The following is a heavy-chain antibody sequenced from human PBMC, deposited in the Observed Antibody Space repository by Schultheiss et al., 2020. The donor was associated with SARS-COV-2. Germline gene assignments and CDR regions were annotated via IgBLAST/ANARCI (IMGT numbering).Heavy chain of an antibody. Sequence: SETLSLTCAVSGGSISSGGYSWSWIRQPPGKGLEWIGEINHSGSTNYNPSLKSRVTISVDTSKNQFSLKLSSVTAADTAVYYCARDQGYGGSHDYWGQGTLVTVSS. CDR3: ARDQGYGGSHDY. V-gene: IGHV4-34*01. CDR2: INHSGST. CDR1: GGSISSGGYS. D-gene: IGHD5-18*01. J-gene: IGHJ4*02.